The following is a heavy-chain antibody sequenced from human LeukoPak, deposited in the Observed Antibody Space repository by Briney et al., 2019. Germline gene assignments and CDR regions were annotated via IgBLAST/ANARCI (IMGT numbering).Heavy chain of an antibody. Sequence: GGSLRLSCAASGFTLSNYYVHWVRQPPGKGLVWVSRINSVGRDRCYVDSVKGRFTISRDNAKTTVYLKMNSLREEDTAVYYCATFGFDWNLGYWGQGTLVTVSS. CDR3: ATFGFDWNLGY. CDR2: INSVGRDR. V-gene: IGHV3-74*01. CDR1: GFTLSNYY. D-gene: IGHD3-9*01. J-gene: IGHJ4*02.